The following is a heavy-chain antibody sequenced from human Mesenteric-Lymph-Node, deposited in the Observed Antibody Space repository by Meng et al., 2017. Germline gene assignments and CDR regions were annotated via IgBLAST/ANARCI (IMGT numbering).Heavy chain of an antibody. J-gene: IGHJ4*02. CDR1: GFTFSSYS. D-gene: IGHD3-3*01. Sequence: GGSLRLSCAASGFTFSSYSMNWVRQAPGKGLEWVSSISSSSSYIYYADSVKGRFTISRDNAKNTVYLQMDSLRAEDTAIYYCASFQYTMEDYWGQGTLVTVSS. CDR3: ASFQYTMEDY. CDR2: ISSSSSYI. V-gene: IGHV3-21*01.